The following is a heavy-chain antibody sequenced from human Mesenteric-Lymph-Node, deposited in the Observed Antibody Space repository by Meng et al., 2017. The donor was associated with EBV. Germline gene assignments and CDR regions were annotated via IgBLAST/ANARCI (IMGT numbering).Heavy chain of an antibody. Sequence: EPGPGLVQPWETLSLTCTDSGGSVSSGSFYWSLSLQSIDKGLEWIGYSYYSASTNYNPSLQRRVTISVETSKNQFTLKLTSVTAADTAVYYCERNQGGRYDLPLDSWGQGTLVTVSS. J-gene: IGHJ4*02. CDR2: SYYSAST. CDR1: GGSVSSGSFY. V-gene: IGHV4-61*01. CDR3: ERNQGGRYDLPLDS. D-gene: IGHD1-26*01.